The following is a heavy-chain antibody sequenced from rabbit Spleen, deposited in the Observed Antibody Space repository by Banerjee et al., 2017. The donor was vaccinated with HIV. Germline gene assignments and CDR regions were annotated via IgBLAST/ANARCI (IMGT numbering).Heavy chain of an antibody. V-gene: IGHV1S40*01. Sequence: QSLEESGGDLVKPGASLTLTCTASGFSFSGSYYMCWVRQAPGKGLEWIACINIVTGKSVYASWAKGRFMMSRTSSTTVTLQMTSLTVADTATYFCARAIVPWLGLTRLDLWGQGTLVTVS. D-gene: IGHD4-1*01. CDR1: GFSFSGSYY. CDR2: INIVTGKS. CDR3: ARAIVPWLGLTRLDL. J-gene: IGHJ3*01.